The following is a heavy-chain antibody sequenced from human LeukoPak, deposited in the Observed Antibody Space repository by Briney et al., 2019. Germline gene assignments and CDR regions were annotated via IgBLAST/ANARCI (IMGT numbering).Heavy chain of an antibody. Sequence: PSETLSLTRTVSGGSISSYYWSWIRQPPGKGLEWIGYIYYSGSTNYNPSLKSRVTISVDTSKNQFSLKLSSVTAADTAVYYCARLEYSSSADAFDIWGQGTMVTVSS. CDR3: ARLEYSSSADAFDI. CDR2: IYYSGST. D-gene: IGHD6-6*01. CDR1: GGSISSYY. J-gene: IGHJ3*02. V-gene: IGHV4-59*12.